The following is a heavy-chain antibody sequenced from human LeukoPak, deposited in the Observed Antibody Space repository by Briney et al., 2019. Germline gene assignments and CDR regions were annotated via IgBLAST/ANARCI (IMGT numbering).Heavy chain of an antibody. J-gene: IGHJ6*02. D-gene: IGHD2-2*01. CDR2: IYYSGST. CDR1: GGSTSSYY. CDR3: AREVGYCSSTSCSAVMDV. Sequence: PSETLSLTCTVSGGSTSSYYWSWIRQPPGKGLEWIGYIYYSGSTNYNPSLKSRVTISVDTSKNQFSLKLSSVTAADTAVYYCAREVGYCSSTSCSAVMDVWGQGTTVTVSS. V-gene: IGHV4-59*01.